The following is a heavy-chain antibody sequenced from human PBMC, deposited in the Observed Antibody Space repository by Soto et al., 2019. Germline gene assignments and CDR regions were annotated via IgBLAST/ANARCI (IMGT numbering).Heavy chain of an antibody. J-gene: IGHJ4*02. V-gene: IGHV3-53*02. Sequence: EVQLVETGGGLIQPGGSLRLSCAASGFSVRTNYMSWVRQAPGKGLEWVSVFESGGSIYYADSVKGRFIISRDYAKNTVYLQMNSLRADDTAVYYCASAGVTPHFFDYWGQGTLVTVSS. CDR2: FESGGSI. CDR1: GFSVRTNY. CDR3: ASAGVTPHFFDY. D-gene: IGHD2-21*02.